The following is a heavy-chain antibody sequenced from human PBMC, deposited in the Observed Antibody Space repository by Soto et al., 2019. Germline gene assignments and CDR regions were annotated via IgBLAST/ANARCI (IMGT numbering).Heavy chain of an antibody. Sequence: QLQLQESGPGLVKPSETLSLTCTVSGGSISSSSYYWGWIRQPPGKGLEWIGSIYYSGSTYYNPSLKSRVTISVDTSKNQFSLKLSSVTAADTAVYYCARHRPGSSWSYYYMDVWGKGTTVTVSS. V-gene: IGHV4-39*01. D-gene: IGHD6-13*01. CDR3: ARHRPGSSWSYYYMDV. CDR2: IYYSGST. CDR1: GGSISSSSYY. J-gene: IGHJ6*03.